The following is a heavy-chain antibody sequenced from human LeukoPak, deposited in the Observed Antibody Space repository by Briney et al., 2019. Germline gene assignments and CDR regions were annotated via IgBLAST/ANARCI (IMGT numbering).Heavy chain of an antibody. CDR3: EREYSSSSGKALDY. J-gene: IGHJ4*02. CDR2: ISSSSSTI. V-gene: IGHV3-48*02. CDR1: GLTFSTYS. Sequence: GGSLRLSCAASGLTFSTYSMNWVRQAPGKGLEWVSYISSSSSTIYYADSVKGRFTISRDNAKNSLHLQMNTLRDEDTAVYYCEREYSSSSGKALDYWGQGTLVTVSS. D-gene: IGHD6-6*01.